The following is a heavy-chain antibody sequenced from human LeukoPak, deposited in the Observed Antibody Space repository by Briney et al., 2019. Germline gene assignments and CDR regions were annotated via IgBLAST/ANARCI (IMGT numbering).Heavy chain of an antibody. Sequence: GGSLRLSCAASGSTFNRKDMHWIRQARGRGLEWVSGIGIIGDTYYSDSVKGRFTISRETDKNSVYLQMSSLTAGDTAVYFCARTGTSSDTFDLWGQGTLVTVSS. V-gene: IGHV3-13*01. D-gene: IGHD7-27*01. CDR2: IGIIGDT. CDR3: ARTGTSSDTFDL. CDR1: GSTFNRKD. J-gene: IGHJ5*02.